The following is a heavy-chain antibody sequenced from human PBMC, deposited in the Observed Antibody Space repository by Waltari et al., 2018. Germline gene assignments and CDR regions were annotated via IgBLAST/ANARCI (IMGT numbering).Heavy chain of an antibody. Sequence: EVQLLESGGDLVQPGESLRLSCAASGFTFGSYAMSWVRQAPGRGLEWVSTINGGGSTTFDAGSVKGRFTVSRDNSKNTLDLQINSLRVDDTAVYYCARDSWNNIWHRDYWGQGTLVTVSS. D-gene: IGHD1-1*01. CDR2: INGGGSTT. V-gene: IGHV3-23*01. CDR3: ARDSWNNIWHRDY. CDR1: GFTFGSYA. J-gene: IGHJ4*02.